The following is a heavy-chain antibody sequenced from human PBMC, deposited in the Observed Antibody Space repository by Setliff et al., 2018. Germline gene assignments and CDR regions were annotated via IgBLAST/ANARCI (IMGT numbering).Heavy chain of an antibody. D-gene: IGHD3-22*01. V-gene: IGHV4-34*01. CDR1: GGSFSGYY. Sequence: ASETLSLTCAVYGGSFSGYYWSWIRQPPGKGLEWIGEINHSGSTNYNPSLKSRVTISVDTSKNQVSLKLSSVTAADTAVYYCARVRGITMIVEANFDYWGQGTLVTVS. CDR2: INHSGST. CDR3: ARVRGITMIVEANFDY. J-gene: IGHJ4*02.